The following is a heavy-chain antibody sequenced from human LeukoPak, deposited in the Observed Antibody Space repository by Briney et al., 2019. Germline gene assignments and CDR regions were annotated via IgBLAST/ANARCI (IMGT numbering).Heavy chain of an antibody. CDR1: GFTFDDYG. J-gene: IGHJ4*02. Sequence: GGSLRLSCAASGFTFDDYGMSWVRQAPGKGLEWVSGISWNSGSIGYADSVKGRFTISRDNAKNSLYLQMNSLRAEDTALYYCAKDKSPVIIPYFDYWGQGTLVTVSS. D-gene: IGHD3-3*01. CDR3: AKDKSPVIIPYFDY. CDR2: ISWNSGSI. V-gene: IGHV3-9*01.